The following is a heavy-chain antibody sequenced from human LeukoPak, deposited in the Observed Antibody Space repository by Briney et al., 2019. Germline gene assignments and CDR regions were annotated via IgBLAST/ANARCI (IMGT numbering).Heavy chain of an antibody. Sequence: GGSLRLSCAASGFTFSIYAMTWVRQAPGKGLEWVANINQDGSEKYYVDSVKGRFTISRDNAKNSLYLQMNSLRVEDTAVYFCARSSWPYYFDYWGQGALVTVSS. CDR3: ARSSWPYYFDY. CDR1: GFTFSIYA. CDR2: INQDGSEK. V-gene: IGHV3-7*01. J-gene: IGHJ4*02.